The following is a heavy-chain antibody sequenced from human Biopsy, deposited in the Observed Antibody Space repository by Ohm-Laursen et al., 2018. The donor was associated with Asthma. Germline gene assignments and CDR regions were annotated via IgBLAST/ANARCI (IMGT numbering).Heavy chain of an antibody. J-gene: IGHJ6*02. CDR1: GGTLNNYA. CDR3: AKARCYYFYCDMEV. CDR2: ISPIFGSI. V-gene: IGHV1-69*01. D-gene: IGHD3-3*01. Sequence: GSSVKVSCKSSGGTLNNYAINWVRQAPGQGLEWVGGISPIFGSIKYAQKFQDRVTISADVFRNTVHLELSSLRSEDTAVLYCAKARCYYFYCDMEVWGQGTTVTASS.